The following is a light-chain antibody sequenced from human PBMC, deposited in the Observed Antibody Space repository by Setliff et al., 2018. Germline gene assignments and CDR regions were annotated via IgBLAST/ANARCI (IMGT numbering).Light chain of an antibody. V-gene: IGLV3-21*04. CDR2: YDS. CDR1: NIGGKS. CDR3: QVWDSGSEHYV. Sequence: ELTRPPSVPVAPGKTARITCGGNNIGGKSVNWYQQKPGQAPVLVIYYDSDRPSGIPERFFGSNSGNTATLTISRVEAGDEADYYCQVWDSGSEHYVFGTGTKVTVL. J-gene: IGLJ1*01.